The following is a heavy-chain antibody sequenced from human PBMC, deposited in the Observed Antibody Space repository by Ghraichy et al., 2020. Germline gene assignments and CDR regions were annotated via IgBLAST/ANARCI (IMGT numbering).Heavy chain of an antibody. Sequence: SVKVSCKASGGTFSSYAISWVRQAPGQGLEWMGGIIPIFGTANYAQKFQGRVTITADESTSTAYMELSSLRSEDTAVYYCARVGSSSSPYYYYGMDVWGQGTTVTVSS. J-gene: IGHJ6*02. D-gene: IGHD6-6*01. CDR2: IIPIFGTA. CDR3: ARVGSSSSPYYYYGMDV. V-gene: IGHV1-69*13. CDR1: GGTFSSYA.